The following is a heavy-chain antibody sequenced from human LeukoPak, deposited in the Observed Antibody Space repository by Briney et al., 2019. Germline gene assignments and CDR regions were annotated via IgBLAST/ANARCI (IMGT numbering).Heavy chain of an antibody. J-gene: IGHJ4*02. Sequence: GGSLRLSCAASGFTFSSYSMNWVRQAPGKGLEWVLSISSSSSYIYYADSVKGRFTISRDNSKNTLYLQMNSLRAEDTAVYYCATRSAYYTYYFDYWGQGTLVTVSS. CDR3: ATRSAYYTYYFDY. V-gene: IGHV3-21*04. CDR1: GFTFSSYS. CDR2: ISSSSSYI. D-gene: IGHD3-22*01.